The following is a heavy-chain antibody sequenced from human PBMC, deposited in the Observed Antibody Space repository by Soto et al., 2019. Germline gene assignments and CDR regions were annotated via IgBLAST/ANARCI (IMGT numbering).Heavy chain of an antibody. J-gene: IGHJ4*02. CDR3: AKDPYTTRYQLLYYFDY. Sequence: GGSLRLSCAASGFTFSSYSMNWVRQAPGKGLEWVSAISGSGGSTYYADSVKGRFTISRDNSKNTLYLQMNSLRAEDTAVYYCAKDPYTTRYQLLYYFDYWGQGSLVTVSS. CDR1: GFTFSSYS. D-gene: IGHD2-2*01. CDR2: ISGSGGST. V-gene: IGHV3-23*01.